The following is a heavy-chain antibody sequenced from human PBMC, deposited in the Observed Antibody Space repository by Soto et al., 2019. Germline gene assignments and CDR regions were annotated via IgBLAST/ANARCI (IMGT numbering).Heavy chain of an antibody. V-gene: IGHV3-23*01. CDR2: ISGSGGST. CDR1: GFTFSSYA. CDR3: AKMPPYGDYTPRRYYYYMDV. D-gene: IGHD4-17*01. J-gene: IGHJ6*03. Sequence: GGSLRLSCAASGFTFSSYAMSWVRQAPGRGLEWVSAISGSGGSTYYADSVKGRFTISRDNSKNTLYLHMNSLRAEDTAVYYCAKMPPYGDYTPRRYYYYMDVWGKGTTVTVSS.